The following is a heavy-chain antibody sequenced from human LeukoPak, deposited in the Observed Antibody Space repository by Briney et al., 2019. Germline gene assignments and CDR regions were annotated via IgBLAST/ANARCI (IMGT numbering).Heavy chain of an antibody. D-gene: IGHD3-10*01. CDR2: IYPGDSDA. CDR3: ARLNRAYGSGSSLQNWFDP. J-gene: IGHJ5*02. V-gene: IGHV5-51*01. CDR1: GYSFTTHW. Sequence: GESPKISCKGSGYSFTTHWIGWVRQLPGKGLEWMGLIYPGDSDAKYSPSFQGQVTISADKSISTAYLQWSSLKASDTAMYYCARLNRAYGSGSSLQNWFDPWGQGTLVTVSS.